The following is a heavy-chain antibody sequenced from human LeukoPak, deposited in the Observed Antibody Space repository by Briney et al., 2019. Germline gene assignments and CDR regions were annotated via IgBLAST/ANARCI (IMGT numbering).Heavy chain of an antibody. CDR2: IYYSGST. CDR1: GGSISSSSYY. V-gene: IGHV4-39*01. D-gene: IGHD3-10*01. CDR3: ATTMVRGVIIYYYYYMDV. J-gene: IGHJ6*03. Sequence: PSETLSLTCTVSGGSISSSSYYWGWIRQPPGKGLEWIGSIYYSGSTYYNPSLKSRVTISVDTSKNQFSLKLSSVTAADTAVYYCATTMVRGVIIYYYYYMDVWGKGTTVTISS.